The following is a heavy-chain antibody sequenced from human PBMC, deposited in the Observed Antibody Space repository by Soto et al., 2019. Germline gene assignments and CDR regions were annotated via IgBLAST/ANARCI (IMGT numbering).Heavy chain of an antibody. CDR1: GGSISSSSYY. Sequence: SETLSLTCTVSGGSISSSSYYWGWIRQPPGKGLEWIGSIYYSGSTYYNPSLKSRVTISVHTSKNQFSLKLSSVTAADTAVYYCARQRSSSWKFDYWGQGTLVTVSS. V-gene: IGHV4-39*01. J-gene: IGHJ4*02. CDR3: ARQRSSSWKFDY. CDR2: IYYSGST. D-gene: IGHD6-13*01.